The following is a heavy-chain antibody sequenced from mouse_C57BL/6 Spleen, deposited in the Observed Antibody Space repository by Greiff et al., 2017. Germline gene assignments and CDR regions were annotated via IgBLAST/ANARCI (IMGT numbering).Heavy chain of an antibody. D-gene: IGHD2-3*01. V-gene: IGHV1-59*01. CDR3: ASADDGYLYYFDY. CDR1: GYTFTSYW. Sequence: QVQLQQPGAELVRPGTSVKLSCKASGYTFTSYWMHWVKQRPGQGLEWIGVIDPSDSFTNYNQNFKGKATLTVDTSSSTAYMQLSSLTSEYSAVYYCASADDGYLYYFDYWGQGTTLTVSS. J-gene: IGHJ2*01. CDR2: IDPSDSFT.